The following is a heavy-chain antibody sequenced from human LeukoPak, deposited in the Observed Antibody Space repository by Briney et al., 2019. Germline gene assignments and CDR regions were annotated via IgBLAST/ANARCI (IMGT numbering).Heavy chain of an antibody. Sequence: SETLSLTCSVSGDSISNYFWSWIRQPAGKELEWIGRIYFSGTTNYNPSLKSRLTMSVDTSKSRLSLRPSSVTAADTAVYYCATLRGTTFDYWGQGNLVTVSS. CDR3: ATLRGTTFDY. J-gene: IGHJ4*02. V-gene: IGHV4-4*07. CDR1: GDSISNYF. D-gene: IGHD1-14*01. CDR2: IYFSGTT.